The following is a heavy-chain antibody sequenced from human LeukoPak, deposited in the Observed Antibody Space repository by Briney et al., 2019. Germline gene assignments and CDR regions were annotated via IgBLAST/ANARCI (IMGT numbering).Heavy chain of an antibody. CDR3: TSFYFYDSSAPIGLVRY. Sequence: GGSLKLSCAASGFIFSDSTMHWVRQASGKGLEWVGRIRSKGNNYETAYAASVKGRFIVSRDDSQNTAYLQMNSLKTEDTAVYYCTSFYFYDSSAPIGLVRYWGQGTLVTVSS. V-gene: IGHV3-73*01. J-gene: IGHJ4*02. CDR1: GFIFSDST. CDR2: IRSKGNNYET. D-gene: IGHD3-22*01.